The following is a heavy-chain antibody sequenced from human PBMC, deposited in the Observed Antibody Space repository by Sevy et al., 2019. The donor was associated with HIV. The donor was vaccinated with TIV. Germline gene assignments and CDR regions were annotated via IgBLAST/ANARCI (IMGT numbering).Heavy chain of an antibody. J-gene: IGHJ4*02. CDR1: GFTFSNYA. CDR3: VREGCSKPLDY. CDR2: FSFGCGKI. Sequence: GGSLRLSCAASGFTFSNYAMSWVRQAPGKGLEWVSTFSFGCGKINYADSVKGRFTISRVNSKNTLYLQMNSLRAEDTALYDCVREGCSKPLDYWGQGTLVTVSS. V-gene: IGHV3-23*01. D-gene: IGHD2-2*01.